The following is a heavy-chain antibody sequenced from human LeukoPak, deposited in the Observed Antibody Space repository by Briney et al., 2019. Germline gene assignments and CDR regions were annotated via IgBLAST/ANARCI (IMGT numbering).Heavy chain of an antibody. D-gene: IGHD6-13*01. Sequence: GGSLRLPCAASGFTFSSYAMSWVRQAPGKGLEWVSAISGSGGSTYYADSVKGRFTISRDNYKNTLYLQMNSLRAEDTAVYYCAKDNRAGNDYWGQGTLVTVSS. CDR1: GFTFSSYA. V-gene: IGHV3-23*01. CDR3: AKDNRAGNDY. J-gene: IGHJ4*02. CDR2: ISGSGGST.